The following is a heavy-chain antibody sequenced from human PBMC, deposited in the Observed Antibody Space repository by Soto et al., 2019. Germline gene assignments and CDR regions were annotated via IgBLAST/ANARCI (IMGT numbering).Heavy chain of an antibody. CDR3: AMSGRSGLRWFDFFDP. CDR1: GYTFTNYW. D-gene: IGHD4-17*01. Sequence: EVQLVQSGAALKKPGESLKISCKASGYTFTNYWIVWVRQVPGKGREWMGLIYPGESDTRYNPSFQGQVTISADKSTSAAYLQWNSLMASDTAIDDCAMSGRSGLRWFDFFDPWGEGTLVTVSS. J-gene: IGHJ5*02. CDR2: IYPGESDT. V-gene: IGHV5-51*03.